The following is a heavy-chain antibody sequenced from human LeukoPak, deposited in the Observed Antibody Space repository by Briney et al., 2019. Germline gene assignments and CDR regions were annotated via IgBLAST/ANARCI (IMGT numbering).Heavy chain of an antibody. CDR3: ATHNYGGGNWFDP. V-gene: IGHV1-24*01. Sequence: VASVKVSCKVSGYTLTELSMHWVRQAPGKGLEWVGGFDSEDGETIHAQKFQGRVTMTEDTSTDTAYMELSSLRSEDTAVYYCATHNYGGGNWFDPWGQGTLVTVSS. CDR1: GYTLTELS. CDR2: FDSEDGET. J-gene: IGHJ5*02. D-gene: IGHD4-11*01.